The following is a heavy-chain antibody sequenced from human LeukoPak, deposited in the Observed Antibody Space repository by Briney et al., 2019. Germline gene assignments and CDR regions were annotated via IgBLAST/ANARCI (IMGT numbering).Heavy chain of an antibody. J-gene: IGHJ4*02. CDR2: ISGSGGST. V-gene: IGHV3-23*01. CDR3: AKPGRYCGGDRRNPRPHFF. CDR1: GFTFSSYA. Sequence: GGSLRLSCAASGFTFSSYAMSWVRQAPGKGLEWVSAISGSGGSTYYADSVKGRFTISRDNSKNTLYLQMNSLRAEDTAVYYCAKPGRYCGGDRRNPRPHFFWGQGTLVTVSS. D-gene: IGHD2-21*02.